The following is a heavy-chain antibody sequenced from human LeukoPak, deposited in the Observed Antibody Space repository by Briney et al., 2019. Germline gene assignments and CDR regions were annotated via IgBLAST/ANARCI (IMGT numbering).Heavy chain of an antibody. CDR1: GXSFTRHC. CDR3: ARRDSSSYGLDV. D-gene: IGHD6-13*01. J-gene: IGHJ6*02. CDR2: IDPSDSYT. V-gene: IGHV5-10-1*01. Sequence: GESLKISFKGSGXSFTRHCISWVRQMPGKGPEWMGRIDPSDSYTNYSPSFHGHVTISVDTSISAAYLQWSSLKASDSAMYYCARRDSSSYGLDVWGQGTTVTVSS.